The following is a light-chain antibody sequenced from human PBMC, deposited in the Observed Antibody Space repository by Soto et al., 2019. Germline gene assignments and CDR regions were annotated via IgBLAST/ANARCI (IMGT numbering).Light chain of an antibody. CDR1: QSVSNNY. CDR2: GAS. J-gene: IGKJ5*01. Sequence: EIVLTQSPGTLSLSPGERATLSCRASQSVSNNYLAWYQQKPGQAPRRLIYGASSRATGIPDRFSGSGSGTDFTLTISRLEPEDFAVYYCQQYGSSPTFGEGTRVEIK. V-gene: IGKV3-20*01. CDR3: QQYGSSPT.